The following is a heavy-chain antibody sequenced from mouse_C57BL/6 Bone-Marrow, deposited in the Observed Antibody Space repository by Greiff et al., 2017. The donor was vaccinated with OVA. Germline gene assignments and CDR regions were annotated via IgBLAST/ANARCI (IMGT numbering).Heavy chain of an antibody. V-gene: IGHV6-3*01. J-gene: IGHJ1*03. D-gene: IGHD4-1*01. CDR2: IRLKSDNYAT. CDR1: GFTFSNYW. Sequence: EVKVEESGGGLVQPGGSMKLSCVASGFTFSNYWMNWVRQSPEKGLEWVAQIRLKSDNYATHYAESVKGRFTISRDDSKSSVYLQMNNLRAEDTGIYYCSVNWNWYFDVWGTGTTVTVSS. CDR3: SVNWNWYFDV.